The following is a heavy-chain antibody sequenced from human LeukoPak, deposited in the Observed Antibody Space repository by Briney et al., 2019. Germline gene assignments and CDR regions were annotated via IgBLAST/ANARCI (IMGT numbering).Heavy chain of an antibody. V-gene: IGHV3-53*01. CDR3: TAFGGNSV. J-gene: IGHJ4*02. CDR2: IDGDATT. CDR1: GFTVSNNH. Sequence: PGGSLRLSCAVSGFTVSNNHMSWVRQAAGKGLEWVSVIDGDATTYYADFVKGRFTISRDNSKNTLHVQMNSLSVEDTAVYYCTAFGGNSVWGQGTLVTVPS. D-gene: IGHD4-23*01.